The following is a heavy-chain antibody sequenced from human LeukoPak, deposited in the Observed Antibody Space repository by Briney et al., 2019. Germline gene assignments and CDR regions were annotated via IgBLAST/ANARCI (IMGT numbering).Heavy chain of an antibody. J-gene: IGHJ4*02. CDR3: AKEDGVFGVVIDY. CDR1: GFTVRTNY. V-gene: IGHV3-23*01. Sequence: GGSLRLSCAASGFTVRTNYMTWVRQAPGKGLEWVSAISGSGGSTYYADSVKGRFTISRDNSKNTLYLQMNSLRAEDTAVYYCAKEDGVFGVVIDYWGQGTLVTVSS. D-gene: IGHD3-3*01. CDR2: ISGSGGST.